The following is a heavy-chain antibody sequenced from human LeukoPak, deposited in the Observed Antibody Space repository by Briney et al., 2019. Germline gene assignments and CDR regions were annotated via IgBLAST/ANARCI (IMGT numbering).Heavy chain of an antibody. Sequence: PGGSLRLSCAASGFTFSSYSMNWVRQAPGKGLEWVAVISYDGSNKYYADSVKGRFTISRDNSKNTLYLQMNSLRAEDTAVYYCASGSLFGYWGQGTLVTVSS. CDR2: ISYDGSNK. D-gene: IGHD1-26*01. V-gene: IGHV3-30*03. CDR1: GFTFSSYS. J-gene: IGHJ4*02. CDR3: ASGSLFGY.